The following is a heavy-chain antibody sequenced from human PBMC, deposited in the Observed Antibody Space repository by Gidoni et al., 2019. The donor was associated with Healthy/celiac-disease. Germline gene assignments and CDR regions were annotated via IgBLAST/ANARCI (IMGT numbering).Heavy chain of an antibody. D-gene: IGHD3-22*01. CDR3: ARADYYDSSILSY. CDR2: INPNSGGT. V-gene: IGHV1-2*04. Sequence: QVQLVQSGAEVKKPGASVTVSCKASGYTFTGYYMHWVRQAPGQGLEWMGWINPNSGGTNYAQKFQGWVTMTRDTSISTAYMELSRLRSDDTAVYYCARADYYDSSILSYWGQGTLVTVSS. J-gene: IGHJ4*02. CDR1: GYTFTGYY.